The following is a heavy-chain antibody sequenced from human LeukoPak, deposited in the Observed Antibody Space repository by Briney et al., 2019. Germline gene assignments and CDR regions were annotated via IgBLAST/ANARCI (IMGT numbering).Heavy chain of an antibody. D-gene: IGHD3-10*01. J-gene: IGHJ3*02. CDR3: AKSNGYGLIDI. V-gene: IGHV4-59*12. CDR1: SGSISTYY. Sequence: SETLSLTCTVSSGSISTYYWSWIRQPPGKALEWIGNIFYSGSTYCSPSLKSRVTISLDTSRNQFSLKLNSVTAAATAVYYCAKSNGYGLIDIWGQGTMVTVSS. CDR2: IFYSGST.